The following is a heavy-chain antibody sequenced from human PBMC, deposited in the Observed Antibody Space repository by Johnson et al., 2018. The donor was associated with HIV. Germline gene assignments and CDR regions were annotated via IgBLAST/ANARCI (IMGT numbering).Heavy chain of an antibody. J-gene: IGHJ3*02. D-gene: IGHD3-22*01. CDR3: AKAPPYYYDSSGLSI. Sequence: QVQLVESGGGLVKPGGSLRLSCVASGFTFSDYHMSWIRQAPGKGLEWVSYISSSGNTIYYADSVKGRFTISRDNSKNTLYLQMNSLRAEDTAVYYCAKAPPYYYDSSGLSIWGQGTMVTVSS. CDR1: GFTFSDYH. CDR2: ISSSGNTI. V-gene: IGHV3-11*01.